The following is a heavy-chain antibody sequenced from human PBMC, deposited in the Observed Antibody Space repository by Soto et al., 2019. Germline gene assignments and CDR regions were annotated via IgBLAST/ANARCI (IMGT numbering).Heavy chain of an antibody. D-gene: IGHD1-26*01. J-gene: IGHJ3*02. CDR2: INPNHGGT. Sequence: QVHLVQSGAEVKKPGASVKVSCRASGYTFTAYFMHWVRQAPGQGLEWMGWINPNHGGTDSAQKFQGRVTLTRDTSTSTFYMELSSLRSDDTALYFCARSRYSGRLGYFDMWGQGTMVTVSS. CDR3: ARSRYSGRLGYFDM. V-gene: IGHV1-2*02. CDR1: GYTFTAYF.